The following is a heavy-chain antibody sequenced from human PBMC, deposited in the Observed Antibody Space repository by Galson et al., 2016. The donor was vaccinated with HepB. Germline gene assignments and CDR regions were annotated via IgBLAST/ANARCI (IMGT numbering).Heavy chain of an antibody. CDR1: GGSVSSDAYH. D-gene: IGHD1-26*01. CDR2: TYYSGTI. V-gene: IGHV4-61*03. J-gene: IGHJ4*02. Sequence: ETLSLTCTVSGGSVSSDAYHWSWIRQPPGKGLEWIGPTYYSGTISYNPSLRSRLTISLDTSKNHPSLNLTSVTAADTAVYFCATYLVGHGGTGYWGQGSLVTVSS. CDR3: ATYLVGHGGTGY.